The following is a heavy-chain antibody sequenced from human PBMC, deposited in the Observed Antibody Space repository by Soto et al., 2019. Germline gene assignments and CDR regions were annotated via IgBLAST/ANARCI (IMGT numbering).Heavy chain of an antibody. V-gene: IGHV3-49*03. Sequence: GGSLRLSCTASGFTFGDYAMSWFRQAPGKGLEWVGFIRSKAYGGTTEYAASVKGRFTISRDDSKSIAYLQMNSLKTEDTAVYYCTSQVGEPQDYYYYGMDVWGQGTTVTVSS. CDR2: IRSKAYGGTT. CDR1: GFTFGDYA. J-gene: IGHJ6*02. CDR3: TSQVGEPQDYYYYGMDV.